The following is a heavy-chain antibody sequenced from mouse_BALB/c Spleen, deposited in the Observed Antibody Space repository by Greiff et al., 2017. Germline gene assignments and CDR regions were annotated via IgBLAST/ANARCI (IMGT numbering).Heavy chain of an antibody. CDR2: IDPANGNT. Sequence: EVQLQQSGAELVKPGASVKLSCTASGFNIKDTYMHWVKQRPEQGLEWIGRIDPANGNTKYDPKFQGKATITADTSSNTAYLQLSSLTSEDTAVYYCARGGIHYYGWFAYWGQGTLVTVSA. CDR1: GFNIKDTY. CDR3: ARGGIHYYGWFAY. V-gene: IGHV14-3*02. D-gene: IGHD1-2*01. J-gene: IGHJ3*01.